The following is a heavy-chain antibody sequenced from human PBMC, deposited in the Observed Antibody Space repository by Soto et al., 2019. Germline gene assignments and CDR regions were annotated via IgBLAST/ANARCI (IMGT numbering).Heavy chain of an antibody. J-gene: IGHJ5*02. CDR2: ISYDGSNK. D-gene: IGHD6-19*01. V-gene: IGHV3-30-3*01. Sequence: GGSLRLSCAASGFTFSSYAMHWVRQAPGKGLEWVAVISYDGSNKYYADSVKGRFTISRDNSKNTPYLQMNSLRAEDTAVYYCASFTQWLVLPWGQGTLVTVSS. CDR1: GFTFSSYA. CDR3: ASFTQWLVLP.